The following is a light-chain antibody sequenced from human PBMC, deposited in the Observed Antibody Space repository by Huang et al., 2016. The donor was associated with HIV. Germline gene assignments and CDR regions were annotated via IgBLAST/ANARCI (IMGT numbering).Light chain of an antibody. CDR1: QSVTSY. J-gene: IGKJ4*01. CDR2: DAS. CDR3: QQRTTWPLS. V-gene: IGKV3-11*01. Sequence: EIVLTQSPATLSLSAGERATLSCRASQSVTSYLAWYQQKPGQTPRRLISDASDRATGIPTRCSGSGSGTDFTLTINSLEPEDSAVYYCQQRTTWPLSFGGGTKVEIK.